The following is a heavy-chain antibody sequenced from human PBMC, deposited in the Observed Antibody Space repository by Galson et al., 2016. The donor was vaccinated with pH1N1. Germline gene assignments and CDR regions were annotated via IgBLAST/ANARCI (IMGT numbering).Heavy chain of an antibody. CDR3: AKVESSPVGL. J-gene: IGHJ1*01. CDR2: IRYNGRDM. CDR1: GINFNSYD. Sequence: SLRLSCAASGINFNSYDIHWVRQAPGKGLEWVAFIRYNGRDMFYAESVKGRFRVSRDNSKNTLYLKMNSLRTEDTAIYYCAKVESSPVGLWGRGTLVAVSS. V-gene: IGHV3-30*02. D-gene: IGHD2-2*01.